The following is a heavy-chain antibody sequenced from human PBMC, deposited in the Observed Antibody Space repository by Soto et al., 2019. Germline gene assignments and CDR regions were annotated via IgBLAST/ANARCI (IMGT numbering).Heavy chain of an antibody. D-gene: IGHD6-19*01. CDR2: IYYSGST. CDR3: ARRTVAGLDY. V-gene: IGHV4-39*01. Sequence: SETLSLPCTVSGGSLSSSNYYCGGIRQPPGKGLEWIGSIYYSGSTYYNPSLKSRVTISVDTSKNQFSLKLSSVTAADTAVYYCARRTVAGLDYWGQGTLVTVSS. J-gene: IGHJ4*02. CDR1: GGSLSSSNYY.